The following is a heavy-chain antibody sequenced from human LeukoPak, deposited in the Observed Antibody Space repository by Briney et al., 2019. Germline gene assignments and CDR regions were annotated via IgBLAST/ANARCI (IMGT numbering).Heavy chain of an antibody. D-gene: IGHD6-19*01. CDR2: ISGSGGST. CDR3: ARRSYSSGWYEAFFDY. Sequence: GGSLRLSCAASGFTFSSYAMSWVRQAPGKGLEWVSGISGSGGSTYYADSVKGRFTISRDNAKNSLYLQMNSLRAEDTAVYYCARRSYSSGWYEAFFDYWGQGTLVTVSS. CDR1: GFTFSSYA. J-gene: IGHJ4*02. V-gene: IGHV3-23*01.